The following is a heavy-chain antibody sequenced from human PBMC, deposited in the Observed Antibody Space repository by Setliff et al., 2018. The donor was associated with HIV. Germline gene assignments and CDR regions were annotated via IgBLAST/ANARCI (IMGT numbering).Heavy chain of an antibody. J-gene: IGHJ5*02. CDR3: ARHRGRVGATSDL. V-gene: IGHV4-34*01. CDR1: GESSNDYY. D-gene: IGHD1-26*01. Sequence: SETLSLTCAFYGESSNDYYWNWIRQPPGKGLEWIASIYYSGSLYYNPSLTSRVAISVETSNNRISLNLRSVTAADTAVYYRARHRGRVGATSDLWGQGAPVTVSS. CDR2: IYYSGSL.